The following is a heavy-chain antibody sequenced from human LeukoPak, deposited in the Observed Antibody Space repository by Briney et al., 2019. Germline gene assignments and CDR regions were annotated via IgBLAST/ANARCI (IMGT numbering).Heavy chain of an antibody. Sequence: SETLSLTCTVSGGSISSGGYYWSWIRQHPGKGLERIGYIYYSGSTYYNPSLKSRVTISVDTSKNQFSLKLSSVTAADTAVYYCARSKYQLLSQYNWFDPWGQGTLVTVSS. CDR3: ARSKYQLLSQYNWFDP. J-gene: IGHJ5*02. CDR2: IYYSGST. CDR1: GGSISSGGYY. V-gene: IGHV4-31*03. D-gene: IGHD2-2*01.